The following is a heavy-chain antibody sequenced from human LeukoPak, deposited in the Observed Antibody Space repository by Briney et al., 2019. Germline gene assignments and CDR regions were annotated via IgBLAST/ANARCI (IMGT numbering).Heavy chain of an antibody. CDR1: GYTFTGYY. D-gene: IGHD5-18*01. V-gene: IGHV1-2*04. J-gene: IGHJ4*02. CDR3: ARGREYSYVVLDY. Sequence: ASVKVSCKASGYTFTGYYMHWVRQAPGQGLEWMGWINPNSGGTNYAQKFQGWVTMTRDTSISTAYMELSRLRSDDTAVYYCARGREYSYVVLDYWGQGTLVTVSS. CDR2: INPNSGGT.